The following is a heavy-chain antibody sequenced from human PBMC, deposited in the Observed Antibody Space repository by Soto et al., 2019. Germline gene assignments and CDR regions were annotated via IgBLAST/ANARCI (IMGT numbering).Heavy chain of an antibody. V-gene: IGHV4-61*01. CDR1: GGSVSSGSYY. Sequence: SETLSLTCTVSGGSVSSGSYYWSWIRQPPGKGLEWIGYIYYSGSTNYNPSLKSRVTISVDTSKNQFSLKLSSVTAADTAVYYCARATNKRYFDYWGQGTLVTVSS. D-gene: IGHD1-1*01. CDR2: IYYSGST. J-gene: IGHJ4*02. CDR3: ARATNKRYFDY.